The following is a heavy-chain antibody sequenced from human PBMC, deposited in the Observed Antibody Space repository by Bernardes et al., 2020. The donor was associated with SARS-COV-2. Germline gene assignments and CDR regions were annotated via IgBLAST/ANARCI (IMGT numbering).Heavy chain of an antibody. CDR2: ISSSSSTI. J-gene: IGHJ3*02. Sequence: GGSLRLSCAASGFTFSSYSMNWVRQAPGKGLEWVSYISSSSSTIYYADSVKGRFTISRDNAKNSLYLQMNSLRAEDTAVYYCARDHYRSSDAFDIWGQGTMVTVSS. CDR3: ARDHYRSSDAFDI. CDR1: GFTFSSYS. V-gene: IGHV3-48*01. D-gene: IGHD6-6*01.